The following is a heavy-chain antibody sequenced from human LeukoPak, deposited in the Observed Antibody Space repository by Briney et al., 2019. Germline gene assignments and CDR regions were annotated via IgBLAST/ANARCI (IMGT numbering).Heavy chain of an antibody. V-gene: IGHV4-31*03. CDR2: IYYSGST. Sequence: SQTLSLTCTVSGGSISSGGYYWSWIRQHPGKGLEWIGYIYYSGSTYYNPSLKSRVTISVDTSKNQFSLKLSSVTAADTAVYYCARDVVGANNAFDIWGQGTMVTVSS. D-gene: IGHD1-26*01. CDR1: GGSISSGGYY. J-gene: IGHJ3*02. CDR3: ARDVVGANNAFDI.